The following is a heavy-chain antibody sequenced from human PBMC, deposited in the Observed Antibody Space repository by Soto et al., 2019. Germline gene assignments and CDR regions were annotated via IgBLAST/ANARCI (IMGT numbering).Heavy chain of an antibody. CDR1: GGSISSSSYY. V-gene: IGHV4-61*01. D-gene: IGHD3-9*01. Sequence: SVTLSLTCTVSGGSISSSSYYSSWIRQPPGKGLEWIGYIYYSGSTNYNPSLKSRVTISVDTSKNQFSLKLSSVTAADTAVYYCARDESLRYFDWFGAFDIWGQGTMVTVSS. CDR2: IYYSGST. J-gene: IGHJ3*02. CDR3: ARDESLRYFDWFGAFDI.